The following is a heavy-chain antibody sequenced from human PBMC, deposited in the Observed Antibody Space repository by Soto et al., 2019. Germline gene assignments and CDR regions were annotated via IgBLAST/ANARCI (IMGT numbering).Heavy chain of an antibody. CDR3: ARDVGGYSYGAGAFDI. V-gene: IGHV4-59*01. CDR1: GGSISSYY. D-gene: IGHD5-18*01. Sequence: SETLSLTCTVSGGSISSYYWSWIRQPPGKGLEWIGYIYYSASTNNNPSLKSRVTISVDTSKNQFYLKLSSVTAADTAVYYCARDVGGYSYGAGAFDIWGQGTMVTVSS. J-gene: IGHJ3*02. CDR2: IYYSAST.